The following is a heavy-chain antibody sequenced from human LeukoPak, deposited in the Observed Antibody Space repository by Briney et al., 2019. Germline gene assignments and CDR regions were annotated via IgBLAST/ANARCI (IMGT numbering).Heavy chain of an antibody. D-gene: IGHD3-10*01. CDR3: ARGVMVRGVMMNWFDP. Sequence: GASVKVSCKASGGTFSSYAISWVRQAPGQGLEWMGGIIPIFGTADYAQKFQGRVTITTDESTSTAYMELSSLRSEDTAVYYCARGVMVRGVMMNWFDPWGQGTLVTVSS. J-gene: IGHJ5*02. V-gene: IGHV1-69*05. CDR2: IIPIFGTA. CDR1: GGTFSSYA.